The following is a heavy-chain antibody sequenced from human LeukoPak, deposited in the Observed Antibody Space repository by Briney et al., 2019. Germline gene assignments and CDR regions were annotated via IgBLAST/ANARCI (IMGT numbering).Heavy chain of an antibody. CDR1: GFTFSSYA. D-gene: IGHD2-2*01. V-gene: IGHV3-23*01. Sequence: GGSLRLSCAASGFTFSSYAMSWVRQAPGKGLEWVSAISGSGGSTYYADSVKGRFTISRDNSKNTLYLQMNSLRAEDTAVYYCAKDKGIVVVPAVPWFDPWGQGTLVTVSS. CDR2: ISGSGGST. CDR3: AKDKGIVVVPAVPWFDP. J-gene: IGHJ5*02.